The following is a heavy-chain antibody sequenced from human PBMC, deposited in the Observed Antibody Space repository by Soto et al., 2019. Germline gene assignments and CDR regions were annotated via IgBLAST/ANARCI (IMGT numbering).Heavy chain of an antibody. CDR2: ISRSSSYT. J-gene: IGHJ4*02. CDR1: GFTFSDYY. CDR3: ARIPDGYYYDSSGYYWDY. V-gene: IGHV3-11*06. D-gene: IGHD3-22*01. Sequence: GGSLRLSCAASGFTFSDYYMSWIRQAPGKGLEWVSYISRSSSYTNYADSVKGRFTISRDNAKNSLYLQMNSLRAEDTAVYYCARIPDGYYYDSSGYYWDYWGQGTLVTVSS.